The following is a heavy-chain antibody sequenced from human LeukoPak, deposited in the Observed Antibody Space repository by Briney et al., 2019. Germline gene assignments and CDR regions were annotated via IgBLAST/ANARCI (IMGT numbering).Heavy chain of an antibody. J-gene: IGHJ1*01. CDR2: INHSGST. Sequence: SETLSLTCAVYGGSFSGYYWSWIRQPPGKGLEWIGEINHSGSTNYNPSLKSRVTISVDTSKNQFSLKLSSVTAADTAVYYCARSFPREYFQHWGQGTLVTVSS. CDR3: ARSFPREYFQH. V-gene: IGHV4-34*01. CDR1: GGSFSGYY.